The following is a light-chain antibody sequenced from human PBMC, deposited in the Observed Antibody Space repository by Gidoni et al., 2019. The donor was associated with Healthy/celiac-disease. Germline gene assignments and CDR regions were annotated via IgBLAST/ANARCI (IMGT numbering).Light chain of an antibody. CDR1: QTISSW. Sequence: DIQMTQSPSTLSASVGDRVTITCRASQTISSWLAWYQQKPGKAPKVLIYKASTLESGVPSRFSGSASGTEFTLTIRSLQPDDFAIYYCQQYNSFPFTFGQXTKLEIK. CDR3: QQYNSFPFT. J-gene: IGKJ2*01. V-gene: IGKV1-5*03. CDR2: KAS.